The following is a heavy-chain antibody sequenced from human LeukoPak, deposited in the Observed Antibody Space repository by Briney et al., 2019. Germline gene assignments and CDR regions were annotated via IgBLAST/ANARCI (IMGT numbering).Heavy chain of an antibody. CDR3: ASLRLRYFDWFIDY. CDR1: GGSISSGGYY. V-gene: IGHV4-30-2*01. J-gene: IGHJ4*02. D-gene: IGHD3-9*01. Sequence: SETLSLTCAVSGGSISSGGYYWSWIRQPPGKGLEWIGYIYHSGSTYYNPSLKSRVTISVDRSKNQFSLKLSSVTAADTAVYYCASLRLRYFDWFIDYWGQGTLVTVSS. CDR2: IYHSGST.